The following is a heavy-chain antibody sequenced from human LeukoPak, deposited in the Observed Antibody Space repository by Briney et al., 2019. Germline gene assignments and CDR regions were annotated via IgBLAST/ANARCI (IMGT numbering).Heavy chain of an antibody. CDR1: GFTFSSYA. V-gene: IGHV3-30*04. Sequence: GGSLRLSCAAFGFTFSSYAMYWVRQAPGKGLEWVAVISYDESNKYYADSVKGRFTISRDNSKNTLYLQMNSLRAEDTAVYYCARGHSSGNPDPFDYWGQGTLVIVSS. CDR2: ISYDESNK. CDR3: ARGHSSGNPDPFDY. J-gene: IGHJ4*02. D-gene: IGHD6-19*01.